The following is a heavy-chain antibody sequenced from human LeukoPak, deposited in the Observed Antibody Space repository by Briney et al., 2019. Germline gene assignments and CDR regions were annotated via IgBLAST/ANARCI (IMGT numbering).Heavy chain of an antibody. CDR3: AKDRFIAGTGDY. CDR2: IYSGGST. V-gene: IGHV3-53*01. CDR1: GFTVSSNY. Sequence: GGSLRLSCAASGFTVSSNYMSWVRQAPGKGLEWVSVIYSGGSTYYADSVKGRFTISRDNSKNTLYLQMNSLRAEDTAVYYCAKDRFIAGTGDYWGQGTLVTVSS. J-gene: IGHJ4*02. D-gene: IGHD6-13*01.